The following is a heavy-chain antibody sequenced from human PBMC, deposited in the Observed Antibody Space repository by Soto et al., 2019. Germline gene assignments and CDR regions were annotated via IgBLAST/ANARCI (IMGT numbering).Heavy chain of an antibody. CDR1: GFTFSSHE. V-gene: IGHV3-48*03. CDR2: IDGSVNTI. J-gene: IGHJ6*02. Sequence: PGESLKISCAASGFTFSSHEMNWVRQAPGKGLQWISYIDGSVNTIYYADSLKGRFTISRDNAKNSLYLQMNSLRAEDTAVYYCTKDPYMDVWGQGTTVTVCS. CDR3: TKDPYMDV.